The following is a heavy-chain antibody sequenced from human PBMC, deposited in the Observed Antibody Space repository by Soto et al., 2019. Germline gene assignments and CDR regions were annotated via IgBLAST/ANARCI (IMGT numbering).Heavy chain of an antibody. V-gene: IGHV4-59*01. CDR3: ARVDRSSTSV. CDR2: IYYSGST. D-gene: IGHD2-2*01. Sequence: SETLSLTCTVSGGSISSYYWSWIRQPPGKGLEWIGYIYYSGSTNYNPSLKSRVTISVDTSKNQFSLKLGSVTAADTAVYYCARVDRSSTSVWGQGTLVTVSS. CDR1: GGSISSYY. J-gene: IGHJ4*02.